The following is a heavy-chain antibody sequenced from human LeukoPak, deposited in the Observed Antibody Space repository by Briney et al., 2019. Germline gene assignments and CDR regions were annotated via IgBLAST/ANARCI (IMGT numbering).Heavy chain of an antibody. J-gene: IGHJ6*03. V-gene: IGHV3-43D*04. Sequence: PGGSLRLSCAASGFTFDDYAMHWVRQAPGKGLEWVSLISWDGGSTYYADSVKGRFTISRDNSKNSLYLQMNSLRAEDTALYYCAKGGDYYGSGSYFMDVWGKGTTVTVSS. CDR3: AKGGDYYGSGSYFMDV. CDR2: ISWDGGST. CDR1: GFTFDDYA. D-gene: IGHD3-10*01.